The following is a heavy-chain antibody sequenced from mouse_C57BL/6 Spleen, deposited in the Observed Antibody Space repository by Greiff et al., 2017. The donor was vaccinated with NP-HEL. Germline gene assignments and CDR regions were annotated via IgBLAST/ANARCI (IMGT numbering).Heavy chain of an antibody. Sequence: EVQLQQSGPVLVKPGASVKMSCKASGYTFIDYYMNWVKQSHGKSLEWIGVINPYNGGTSYNQKFKGKATLTVDKSSSTAYMELHSLTSEDSAVYYCARSRSYGNFAWFAYWGQGTLVTVSA. CDR3: ARSRSYGNFAWFAY. CDR2: INPYNGGT. J-gene: IGHJ3*01. CDR1: GYTFIDYY. D-gene: IGHD2-1*01. V-gene: IGHV1-19*01.